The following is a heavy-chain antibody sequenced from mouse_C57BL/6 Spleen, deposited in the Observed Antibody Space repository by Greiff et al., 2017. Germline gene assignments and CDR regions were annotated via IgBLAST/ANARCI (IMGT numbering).Heavy chain of an antibody. Sequence: EVQLQESGPGLVKPSQSLSLTCSVTGYSITSGYYWNWIRQFPGNKLEWMGYISYDGSNNYKPSLKNRISITRDTTKNPFFLKLNSLNTEDTATYYCARGGLRRYFGVWGTGTTVTVSS. D-gene: IGHD2-4*01. V-gene: IGHV3-6*01. CDR2: ISYDGSN. J-gene: IGHJ1*03. CDR3: ARGGLRRYFGV. CDR1: GYSITSGYY.